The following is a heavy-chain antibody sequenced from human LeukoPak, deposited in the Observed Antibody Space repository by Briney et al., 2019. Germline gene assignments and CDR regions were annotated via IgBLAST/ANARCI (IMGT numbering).Heavy chain of an antibody. V-gene: IGHV3-23*01. D-gene: IGHD3-3*01. CDR3: AKSLDDFWSGYLGWYFDL. Sequence: GGSLRLSCAASGFTFSSYAMSWVRQAPGKGLEWVSAISGSGGSTYYADSVRGRFTISRDNSKNTLYLQMNSLRAEDTAVYYCAKSLDDFWSGYLGWYFDLWGRGTLVTDSS. CDR2: ISGSGGST. CDR1: GFTFSSYA. J-gene: IGHJ2*01.